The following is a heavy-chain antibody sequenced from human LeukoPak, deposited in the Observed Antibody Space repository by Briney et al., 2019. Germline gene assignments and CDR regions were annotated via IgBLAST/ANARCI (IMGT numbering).Heavy chain of an antibody. J-gene: IGHJ4*02. CDR3: ARGRKRYSSGWYEGPGFIFSY. V-gene: IGHV4-31*03. Sequence: SETLSLTCTVSGGSISSGGYYWSWIRQHPGKGLEWIGYIYYSGSTYYNPSLKSRVTISVDTSKNQFSLKLSSVTAADTAVYYCARGRKRYSSGWYEGPGFIFSYWGQGTLVTVSS. CDR2: IYYSGST. CDR1: GGSISSGGYY. D-gene: IGHD6-19*01.